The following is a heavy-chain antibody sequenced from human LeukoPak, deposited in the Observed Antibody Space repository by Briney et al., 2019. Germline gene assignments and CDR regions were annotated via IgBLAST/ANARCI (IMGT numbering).Heavy chain of an antibody. V-gene: IGHV4-59*01. CDR2: IYYSGST. D-gene: IGHD3-10*01. CDR1: GGSINTYY. Sequence: SETLSLTCAVSGGSINTYYGSWIRQPPGKGLEWIGYIYYSGSTKYNPSLERRISISVDTSKNQFSLRLSSVTAADRAVYYCARGPGSRYLDYWGQGILVTVSS. CDR3: ARGPGSRYLDY. J-gene: IGHJ4*02.